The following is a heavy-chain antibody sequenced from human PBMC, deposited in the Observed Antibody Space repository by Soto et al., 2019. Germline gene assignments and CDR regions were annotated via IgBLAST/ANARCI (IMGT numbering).Heavy chain of an antibody. CDR3: ARDNPHYDILTGPPNNYFDY. D-gene: IGHD3-9*01. V-gene: IGHV3-33*01. J-gene: IGHJ4*02. Sequence: GGSLRLSCAASGFTFSSYGMHWVRQAPGKGLEWVAVIWYDGSNKYYADSVKGRFTISRDNSKNTLYLQMNSLRAEDTAVYYCARDNPHYDILTGPPNNYFDYWGQGTLVTVSS. CDR1: GFTFSSYG. CDR2: IWYDGSNK.